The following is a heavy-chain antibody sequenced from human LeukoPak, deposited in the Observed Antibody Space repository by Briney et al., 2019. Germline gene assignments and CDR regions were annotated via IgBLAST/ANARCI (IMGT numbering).Heavy chain of an antibody. D-gene: IGHD5-24*01. CDR1: GFTFDDYA. J-gene: IGHJ4*02. CDR3: AKDLDGYSFGFDY. CDR2: ISWNSGSI. V-gene: IGHV3-9*01. Sequence: PGRSLRLSCAASGFTFDDYAMHWVRQAPGKGLEWVSGISWNSGSIGYADSVKGRFTISRDNTKNSLYLQMNSLRAEDTALYYCAKDLDGYSFGFDYWGQGTLVTVSS.